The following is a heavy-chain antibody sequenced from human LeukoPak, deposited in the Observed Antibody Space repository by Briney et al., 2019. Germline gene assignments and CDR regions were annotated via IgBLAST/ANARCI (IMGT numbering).Heavy chain of an antibody. J-gene: IGHJ5*02. D-gene: IGHD2-8*02. CDR3: ARDRPVSGANWFDP. V-gene: IGHV4-34*01. CDR1: GGSFSGYS. CDR2: INHSGGT. Sequence: SETLSLTCAIYGGSFSGYSWSWIRQPPGKGLEWIGEINHSGGTNYNPSLKSRVTVSVDTSKNQFSLKLSSVTAADTAVYYCARDRPVSGANWFDPWGQGALVTVSS.